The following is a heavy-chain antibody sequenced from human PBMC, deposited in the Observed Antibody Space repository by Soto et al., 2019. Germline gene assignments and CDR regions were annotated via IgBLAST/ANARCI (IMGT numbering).Heavy chain of an antibody. V-gene: IGHV3-11*01. Sequence: QAQLVESGGGLVKPGGSLRLSCAASGFTFSDYYMNWIRQAPGKGLEWVSYISSSGNTIYYADSVKGRFTISRDNAKNSLYLQMNSLRAEDTAVYYRARDPSITPPQGYYYMDVWGKGTTVTVSS. CDR3: ARDPSITPPQGYYYMDV. D-gene: IGHD3-10*01. CDR2: ISSSGNTI. J-gene: IGHJ6*03. CDR1: GFTFSDYY.